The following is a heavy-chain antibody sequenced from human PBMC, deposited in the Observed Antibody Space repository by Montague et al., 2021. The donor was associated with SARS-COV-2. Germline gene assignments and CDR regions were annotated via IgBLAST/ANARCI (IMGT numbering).Heavy chain of an antibody. CDR2: IHHGGST. CDR1: GGSFSTYS. J-gene: IGHJ6*03. CDR3: ARLGDGVVPSPILGVGPYYSYYSMDV. V-gene: IGHV4-34*01. D-gene: IGHD3-10*01. Sequence: SETLSLTCAVHGGSFSTYSWNWIRQPQGKGLEWIGEIHHGGSTNYNPSLKSRVTISADTSKNQFSLKLTSVAAADTAVYYCARLGDGVVPSPILGVGPYYSYYSMDVWGKGTTVTVSS.